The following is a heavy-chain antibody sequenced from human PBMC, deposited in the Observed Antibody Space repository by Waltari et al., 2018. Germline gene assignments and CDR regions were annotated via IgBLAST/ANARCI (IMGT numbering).Heavy chain of an antibody. CDR2: NYTRGRT. CDR3: ARAGLSGVDV. Sequence: QVQLQESGPGLVKPSQTLSLTCTVSGGSISSGSYYWSWIRQPAGKGRDGIGDNYTRGRTNYNPSLKSRVTIAVDTSKNQCSRKRSSGTAADTAVYYWARAGLSGVDVWGQGTTVTVSS. J-gene: IGHJ6*02. D-gene: IGHD3-10*01. V-gene: IGHV4-61*09. CDR1: GGSISSGSYY.